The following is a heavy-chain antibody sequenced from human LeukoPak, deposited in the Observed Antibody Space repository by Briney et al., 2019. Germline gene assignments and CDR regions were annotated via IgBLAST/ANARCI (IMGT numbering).Heavy chain of an antibody. CDR3: AREMGVYSSSATHDY. CDR1: GGFISSYF. J-gene: IGHJ4*02. D-gene: IGHD6-13*01. Sequence: SETLSLTCTVSGGFISSYFWSWIRQPPGKGLDWIGYISYSGSTDSNPSLKSRLTISVDTSKNQLSLKLTSVTAADTGVYYCAREMGVYSSSATHDYWGQGTLVTVSS. CDR2: ISYSGST. V-gene: IGHV4-59*12.